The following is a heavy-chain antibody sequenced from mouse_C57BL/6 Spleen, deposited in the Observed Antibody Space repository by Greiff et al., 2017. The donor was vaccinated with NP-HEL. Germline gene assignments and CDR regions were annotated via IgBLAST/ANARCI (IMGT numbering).Heavy chain of an antibody. CDR1: GYAFSSSW. D-gene: IGHD1-1*01. J-gene: IGHJ2*01. CDR2: IYPGDGDT. CDR3: ARSVGFTTVVAFDY. V-gene: IGHV1-82*01. Sequence: VQLQQSGPELVKPGASVKISCKASGYAFSSSWMNWVKQRPGKGLEWIGRIYPGDGDTNYNGKFKGKATLTADKSSSTAYMQLSSLTSEDSAVYFCARSVGFTTVVAFDYWGQGTTLTVSS.